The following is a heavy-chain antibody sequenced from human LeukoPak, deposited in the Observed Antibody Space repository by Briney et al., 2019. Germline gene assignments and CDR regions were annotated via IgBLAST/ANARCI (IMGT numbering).Heavy chain of an antibody. Sequence: PSETLSHTCAVSGGSISSGGYSWSWIRQPPGKGLEWIGYIYHSGSTYYNPSLKSRVTISVDRSKNQFSLKLSSVTAADMAVYYCARGGDGYNYSPFDYWGQGTLVTVSS. CDR3: ARGGDGYNYSPFDY. CDR2: IYHSGST. CDR1: GGSISSGGYS. D-gene: IGHD5-24*01. J-gene: IGHJ4*02. V-gene: IGHV4-30-2*01.